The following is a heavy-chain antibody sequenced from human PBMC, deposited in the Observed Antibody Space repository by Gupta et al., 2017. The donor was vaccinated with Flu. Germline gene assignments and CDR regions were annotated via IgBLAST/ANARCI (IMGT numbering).Heavy chain of an antibody. J-gene: IGHJ3*02. CDR2: IDYSGST. V-gene: IGHV4-59*01. Sequence: SLTCTVSGGSISSYYWSWIRQPPGKGLEWIGYIDYSGSTNYNPSLKSRVTISAETSKNQFSLKLSSVTAADTAVYYCARGYDAFDIWGQGTMVTVSS. D-gene: IGHD1-1*01. CDR3: ARGYDAFDI. CDR1: GGSISSYY.